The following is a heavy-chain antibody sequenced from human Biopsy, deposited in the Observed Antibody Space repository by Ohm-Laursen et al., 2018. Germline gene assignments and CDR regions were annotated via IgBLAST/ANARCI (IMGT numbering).Heavy chain of an antibody. CDR3: ARDSGILNYGNFKYYHYYGMDV. J-gene: IGHJ6*02. CDR1: GDSVTKYY. D-gene: IGHD4-11*01. V-gene: IGHV4-59*02. Sequence: TLSLTCTVSGDSVTKYYWSWIRQPPGKGLEWIGHIYYSVMTNYNPSLQSRVSISVDTSRNQVSLTLSSVTAADTAVYYCARDSGILNYGNFKYYHYYGMDVWGQGTKVTVSS. CDR2: IYYSVMT.